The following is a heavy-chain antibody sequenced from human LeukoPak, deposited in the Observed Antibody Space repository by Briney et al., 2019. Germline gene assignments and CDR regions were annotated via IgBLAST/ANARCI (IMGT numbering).Heavy chain of an antibody. CDR3: AKAHYYDSSGYLNYYYYYMDV. Sequence: GGSLRLSCAASGFTFSSYGMSWVRQAPGKGLEWVSAISGSGGSTYYADSVKGRFTISRDNSKNTLYLQMNSLRAEDTAVYYCAKAHYYDSSGYLNYYYYYMDVWGKGTTVTISS. D-gene: IGHD3-22*01. V-gene: IGHV3-23*01. CDR1: GFTFSSYG. J-gene: IGHJ6*03. CDR2: ISGSGGST.